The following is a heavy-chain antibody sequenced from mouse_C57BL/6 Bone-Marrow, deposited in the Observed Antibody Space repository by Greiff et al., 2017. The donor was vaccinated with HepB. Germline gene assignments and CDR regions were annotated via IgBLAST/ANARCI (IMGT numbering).Heavy chain of an antibody. CDR2: ISSGGSYT. Sequence: EVQLVESGGDLVKPGGSLKLSCAASGFTFSSYGMSWVRQTPDKRLEWVATISSGGSYTYYPDSVKGRFTISRDNAKNTLYLQMSSLKSEDTAMYYCARPIPTTYARDYWGQGTSVTVSS. CDR1: GFTFSSYG. J-gene: IGHJ4*01. D-gene: IGHD2-10*01. CDR3: ARPIPTTYARDY. V-gene: IGHV5-6*01.